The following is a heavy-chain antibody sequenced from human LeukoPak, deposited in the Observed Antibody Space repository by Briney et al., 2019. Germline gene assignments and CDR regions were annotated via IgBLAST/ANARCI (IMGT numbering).Heavy chain of an antibody. CDR2: INPNSCGT. Sequence: ASVKVSCKASGYTFTGYYMHWVRQAPGQGLEWMGWINPNSCGTNYAQKFQGRVTMTRDTSISTAYMELSRLRSDDTAVYYCARGPNWGSSDYWGQGTLVTVSS. CDR3: ARGPNWGSSDY. J-gene: IGHJ4*02. V-gene: IGHV1-2*02. CDR1: GYTFTGYY. D-gene: IGHD7-27*01.